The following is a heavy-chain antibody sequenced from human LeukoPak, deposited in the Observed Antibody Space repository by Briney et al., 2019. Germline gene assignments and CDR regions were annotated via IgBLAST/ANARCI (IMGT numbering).Heavy chain of an antibody. D-gene: IGHD1-26*01. J-gene: IGHJ4*02. CDR2: ISSSSSYI. V-gene: IGHV3-21*01. Sequence: GGSLRLSCAASGFTFSTYSMNWVRQAPGKGLEWVSSISSSSSYIYYADSVKGRLTISRDNAKISLYLQMNSLRAEGTAVYYCARGGGNYYNYYFDYWGQGTLVTVSS. CDR1: GFTFSTYS. CDR3: ARGGGNYYNYYFDY.